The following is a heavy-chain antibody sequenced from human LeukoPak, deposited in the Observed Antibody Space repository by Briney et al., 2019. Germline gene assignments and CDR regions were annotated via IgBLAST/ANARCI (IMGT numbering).Heavy chain of an antibody. CDR1: GFIFNISA. D-gene: IGHD4-11*01. CDR3: AKETVFNYFDY. CDR2: ISGSGGST. V-gene: IGHV3-23*01. Sequence: GGSLRLSCAAFGFIFNISAMYWVRQAPGKGLEWVSAISGSGGSTYYADSVKGRFTISRDNSKNTLYLQMNSLRAEDTAVYYCAKETVFNYFDYWGQGTLVTVSS. J-gene: IGHJ4*02.